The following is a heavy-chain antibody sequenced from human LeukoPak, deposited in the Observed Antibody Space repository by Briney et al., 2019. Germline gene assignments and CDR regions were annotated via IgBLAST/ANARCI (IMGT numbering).Heavy chain of an antibody. D-gene: IGHD2-15*01. V-gene: IGHV3-48*03. CDR1: GFTFSSYE. CDR3: ARNPGCSGGTCYFRGAFDI. J-gene: IGHJ3*02. CDR2: ISSSGYTI. Sequence: PGGSLRLSCEASGFTFSSYEINWVRQAPGKWLEWVSYISSSGYTIYYADSVKGRFTISRDNAKNSLYLQMNSLRAEDTAVYYCARNPGCSGGTCYFRGAFDIWGQGTMVTVSS.